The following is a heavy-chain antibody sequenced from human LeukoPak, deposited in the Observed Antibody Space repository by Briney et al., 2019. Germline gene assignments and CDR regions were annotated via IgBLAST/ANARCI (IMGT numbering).Heavy chain of an antibody. CDR2: IYYSGST. CDR3: AIVAGSGWFDP. Sequence: MASQTLSLTCTVSGGSVSSGSYSWSWIRQPPGKGLEWIGYIYYSGSTNYNPSLKSRVTISMDTSKNQFSLELTSVTAADTAMYYCAIVAGSGWFDPWGQGTLVTVSS. CDR1: GGSVSSGSYS. V-gene: IGHV4-61*01. J-gene: IGHJ5*02. D-gene: IGHD6-19*01.